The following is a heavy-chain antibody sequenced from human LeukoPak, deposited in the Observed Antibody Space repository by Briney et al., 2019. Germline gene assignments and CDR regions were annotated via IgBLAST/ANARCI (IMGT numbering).Heavy chain of an antibody. CDR3: AKRFYYSFDY. V-gene: IGHV3-23*01. Sequence: PGGSLRLSCAASGFTFSTYSMSWVRQAPGKGLEWVSSITDSGGGTYYADSVKGRFTISRDNSKNTLFLQMSSLRAEDTAMYYCAKRFYYSFDYWGQGILVTVSS. CDR2: ITDSGGGT. CDR1: GFTFSTYS. D-gene: IGHD1-26*01. J-gene: IGHJ4*02.